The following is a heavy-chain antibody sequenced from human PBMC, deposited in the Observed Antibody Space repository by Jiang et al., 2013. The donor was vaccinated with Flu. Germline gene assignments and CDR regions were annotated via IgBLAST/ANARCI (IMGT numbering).Heavy chain of an antibody. V-gene: IGHV3-33*01. CDR2: TWYDGSNT. Sequence: SSCSVWIRLQHVWHALGPPGSRQGLEWVSFTWYDGSNTYYGDSVKGRFTISRDNSKKTLYLQMNSLRAEDTAVYYCARDSAPLHSTGYDYWGQGTLVTVSS. CDR3: ARDSAPLHSTGYDY. J-gene: IGHJ4*02. D-gene: IGHD5-18*01. CDR1: IRLQHVW.